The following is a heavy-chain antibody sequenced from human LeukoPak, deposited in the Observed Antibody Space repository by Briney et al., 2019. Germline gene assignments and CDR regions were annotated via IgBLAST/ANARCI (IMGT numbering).Heavy chain of an antibody. D-gene: IGHD3-22*01. CDR3: ARGARYYYDSSGYPDFDY. V-gene: IGHV4-34*01. CDR1: GGSFSGYY. CDR2: INHSGST. J-gene: IGHJ4*02. Sequence: SETLSLTCAVYGGSFSGYYWSWIRQPPGKGLEWIGEINHSGSTNYNPSLKSRVTISVDTSKNQFPLKLSSVTAADTAVYYCARGARYYYDSSGYPDFDYWGQGTLVTVSS.